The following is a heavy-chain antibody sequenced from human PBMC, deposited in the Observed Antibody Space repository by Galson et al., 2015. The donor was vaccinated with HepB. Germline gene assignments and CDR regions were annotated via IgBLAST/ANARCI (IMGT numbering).Heavy chain of an antibody. CDR1: GFTFTSLA. J-gene: IGHJ4*02. Sequence: SLRLSCAASGFTFTSLARTWVRRAPGRGLEWVSAIGVNAGSTDYAASGKGRFTISRDISKNMLYLQMNNLRAEDTAVYYCAKGTTNIDYWGQGTLVTVSS. CDR3: AKGTTNIDY. CDR2: IGVNAGST. D-gene: IGHD1-1*01. V-gene: IGHV3-23*01.